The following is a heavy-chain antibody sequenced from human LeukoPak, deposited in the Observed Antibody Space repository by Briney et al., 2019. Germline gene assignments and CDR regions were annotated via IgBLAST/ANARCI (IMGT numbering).Heavy chain of an antibody. Sequence: SETLSLTCAVSGGSISSYSYYWGWIRQPPGKGLEWIGTIYYSGSTYYNPSLKSRVTISVDTSKNQFSLKLSSVTAADTAVYYCARGLRGVVTPDYWGQGTLVTVSS. CDR3: ARGLRGVVTPDY. V-gene: IGHV4-39*02. J-gene: IGHJ4*02. CDR2: IYYSGST. CDR1: GGSISSYSYY. D-gene: IGHD2-21*02.